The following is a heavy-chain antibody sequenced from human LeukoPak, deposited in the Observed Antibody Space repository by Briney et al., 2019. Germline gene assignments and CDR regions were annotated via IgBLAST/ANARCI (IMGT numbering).Heavy chain of an antibody. CDR2: ISWNSGSI. J-gene: IGHJ3*02. Sequence: GRSLRLSCAASGFTFDDYAMHWVRQAPGKGLEWVSGISWNSGSIGYADSVKGRFTISRDNAKNSLYLQMNSLRAEDMALHYCAKGGNSLADAFDIWGQGTMVTVSS. V-gene: IGHV3-9*03. CDR1: GFTFDDYA. CDR3: AKGGNSLADAFDI. D-gene: IGHD4-23*01.